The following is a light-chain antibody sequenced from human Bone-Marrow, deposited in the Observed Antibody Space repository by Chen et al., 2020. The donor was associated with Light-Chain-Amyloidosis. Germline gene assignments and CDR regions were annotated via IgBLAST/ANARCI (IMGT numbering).Light chain of an antibody. V-gene: IGLV3-21*02. CDR2: DDS. J-gene: IGLJ3*02. CDR1: NIGSTS. CDR3: QVWDRSSDRPV. Sequence: SYVLTQPSSVSVAPGQTATMACGGNNIGSTSVHWYQQTPGQAPLLVVYDDSDRPSGIPERLSGSNSGNTATLTNSRVEAGDEADYYCQVWDRSSDRPVVGGGTKLTVL.